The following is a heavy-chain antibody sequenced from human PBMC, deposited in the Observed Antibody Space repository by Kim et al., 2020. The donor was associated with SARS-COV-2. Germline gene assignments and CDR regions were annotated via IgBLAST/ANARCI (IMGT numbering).Heavy chain of an antibody. CDR3: ARDGGSGCYAEGAGSFDP. J-gene: IGHJ5*02. CDR2: INTNTGNP. V-gene: IGHV7-4-1*02. D-gene: IGHD3-10*01. Sequence: ASVKVSCKASGYTFTSYAMNWVRQAPGQGLEWMGWINTNTGNPTYAQGFTGRFVFSLDTSVSTAYLQISSLKAEDTAVYYCARDGGSGCYAEGAGSFDPWGQGTLVTVSS. CDR1: GYTFTSYA.